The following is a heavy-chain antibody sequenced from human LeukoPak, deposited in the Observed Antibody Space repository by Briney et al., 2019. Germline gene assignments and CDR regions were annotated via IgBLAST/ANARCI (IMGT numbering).Heavy chain of an antibody. J-gene: IGHJ4*02. V-gene: IGHV4-4*07. D-gene: IGHD3-22*01. CDR1: GGSISGYY. Sequence: SETLSLTCSVSGGSISGYYWSWIRQPAGKGLEWIGRIYTSGSTNYNPSLKSRVTMSVDTSKNQFSLNLSSVTAADTAVYYCARHLAAYYYDSSGFDYWGQGTLVTVSS. CDR2: IYTSGST. CDR3: ARHLAAYYYDSSGFDY.